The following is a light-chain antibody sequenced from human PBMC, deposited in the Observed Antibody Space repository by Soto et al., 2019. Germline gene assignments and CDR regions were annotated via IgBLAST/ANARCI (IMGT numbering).Light chain of an antibody. CDR1: RGLVFTDGNTY. J-gene: IGKJ2*01. V-gene: IGKV2-30*01. CDR2: TVS. Sequence: DVVMTQSPLSLPVTLGQPASISCRSSRGLVFTDGNTYLTWFHLRPGQSPRRLIYTVSNRDSGVPDRFSGSGSGNDFTLKIRRVEAEDVGIYYCMQATHWPYTFGQGTRLEIE. CDR3: MQATHWPYT.